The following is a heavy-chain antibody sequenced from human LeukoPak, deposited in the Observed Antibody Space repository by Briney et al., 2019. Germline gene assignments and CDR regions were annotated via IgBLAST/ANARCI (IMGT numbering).Heavy chain of an antibody. J-gene: IGHJ4*02. CDR2: ISSSSSYI. CDR1: GFTFSSYS. D-gene: IGHD6-13*01. CDR3: ARVAAAAGMYYFDY. V-gene: IGHV3-21*01. Sequence: PGGPLRLSCAASGFTFSSYSMNWVRQAPGKGLEWVSSISSSSSYIYYADSVKGRFTISRDNAKNSLYLQMNSLRAEDTAVYYCARVAAAAGMYYFDYWGQGTLVTVSS.